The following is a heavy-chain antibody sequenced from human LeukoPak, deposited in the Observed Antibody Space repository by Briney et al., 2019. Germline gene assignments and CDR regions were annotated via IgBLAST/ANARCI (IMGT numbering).Heavy chain of an antibody. CDR1: GFTFSSYW. Sequence: GGSLRLSCVASGFTFSSYWMHWVRQDPKKGLVWVSRINGDGRNINYADSVRGRFTISRDNAKNTLFLQMNTLRVEDTAVYYCTRDLMDYDVSTGLHHYYMDVWGQGTTVTVSS. CDR3: TRDLMDYDVSTGLHHYYMDV. V-gene: IGHV3-74*01. D-gene: IGHD3-9*01. CDR2: INGDGRNI. J-gene: IGHJ6*02.